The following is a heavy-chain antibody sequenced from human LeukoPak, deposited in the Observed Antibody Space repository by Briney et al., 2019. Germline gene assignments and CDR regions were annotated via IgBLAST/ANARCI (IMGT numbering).Heavy chain of an antibody. D-gene: IGHD5-24*01. CDR2: INSDGSST. CDR3: ASFQRARAGYNSAI. V-gene: IGHV3-74*01. CDR1: GFTFSRYW. J-gene: IGHJ4*02. Sequence: GGSLRLSCAASGFTFSRYWMHWVRQAPGKGLVWDSRINSDGSSTSYADSVKGRFTISRDNAKNTLYLQMNSLRAEDTAVYYCASFQRARAGYNSAIWGQGTLVTVSS.